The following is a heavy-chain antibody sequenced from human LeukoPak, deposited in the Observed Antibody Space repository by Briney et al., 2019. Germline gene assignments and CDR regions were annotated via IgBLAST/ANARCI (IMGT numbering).Heavy chain of an antibody. CDR1: GYTFTSYG. J-gene: IGHJ4*02. V-gene: IGHV1-18*01. D-gene: IGHD3-22*01. Sequence: ASVKVSCKASGYTFTSYGISWVRQAPGQGLEWMGWISACNGNTNYAQKLQGRVTMTTDTSTSTAYMELRSLRSDDTAVYYCARDSNYYDSSGYVDYWGQGTLVTVSS. CDR3: ARDSNYYDSSGYVDY. CDR2: ISACNGNT.